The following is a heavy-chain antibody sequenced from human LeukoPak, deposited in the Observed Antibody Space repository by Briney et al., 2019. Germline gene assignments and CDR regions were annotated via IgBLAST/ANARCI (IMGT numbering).Heavy chain of an antibody. V-gene: IGHV1-46*01. J-gene: IGHJ4*03. CDR3: ARHPVYCSGDC. CDR2: INPGTGGT. D-gene: IGHD2-15*01. Sequence: ASVTLSCKASGYTFTSHFMHWVRQAPGQGLEWMGIINPGTGGTTYAQNFQSRVTMTSDTSTSTAYMELTSLRSDDTAVYYCARHPVYCSGDCWGQGTMVTVSS. CDR1: GYTFTSHF.